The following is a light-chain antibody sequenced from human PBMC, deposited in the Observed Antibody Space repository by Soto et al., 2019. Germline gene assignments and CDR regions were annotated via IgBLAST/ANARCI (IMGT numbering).Light chain of an antibody. CDR2: AAS. CDR3: QQYHTYPRT. CDR1: QVITND. V-gene: IGKV1-17*01. Sequence: IQMTQSPSSLSASVGDRLSITCRASQVITNDLGWYQQKPGKAPKRLIYAASTLQSGVPSRFSGSGSGTEFTLTISSLQPDDFATYYCQQYHTYPRTFGQGTKVDIK. J-gene: IGKJ1*01.